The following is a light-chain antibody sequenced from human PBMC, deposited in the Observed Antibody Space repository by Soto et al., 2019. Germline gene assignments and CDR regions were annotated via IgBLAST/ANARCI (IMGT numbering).Light chain of an antibody. CDR3: QQYGRSPFT. CDR1: QSVSSKN. J-gene: IGKJ3*01. CDR2: VAS. V-gene: IGKV3-20*01. Sequence: EIVLTQSPGTLSLSPGERATLSCRASQSVSSKNLAWYQQRPGQAPRVVIYVASTRATGIPERFSGSGSGTDFTLTISRLEPEDFAVYYCQQYGRSPFTFGPGTKVDIK.